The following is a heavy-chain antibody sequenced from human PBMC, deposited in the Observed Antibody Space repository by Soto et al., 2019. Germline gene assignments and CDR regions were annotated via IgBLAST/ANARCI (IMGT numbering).Heavy chain of an antibody. D-gene: IGHD1-7*01. V-gene: IGHV4-4*07. CDR1: GAYVSDFS. CDR2: ITINGNT. Sequence: SESLALTCRVSGAYVSDFSWSWIRQPAGKGLEWIGRITINGNTQKNPSFKSRVTMSIDTSRNHFSLNLQSATAADTALYYCARETGENWTYEAHWGPGTLVTVSS. CDR3: ARETGENWTYEAH. J-gene: IGHJ1*01.